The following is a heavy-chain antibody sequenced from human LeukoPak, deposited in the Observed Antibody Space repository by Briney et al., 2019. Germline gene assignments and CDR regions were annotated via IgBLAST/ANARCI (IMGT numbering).Heavy chain of an antibody. CDR2: ISGSGGST. CDR1: GFTFSSYA. V-gene: IGHV3-23*01. D-gene: IGHD5-18*01. Sequence: GGSLGLSCAASGFTFSSYAMSWVRQAPGKGLKWVSAISGSGGSTYYADSVKGRFTISRDNSKNTLYLQMNSLRAEDTAVYYCAKQTQLWLHIDYWGQGTLVTVSS. J-gene: IGHJ4*02. CDR3: AKQTQLWLHIDY.